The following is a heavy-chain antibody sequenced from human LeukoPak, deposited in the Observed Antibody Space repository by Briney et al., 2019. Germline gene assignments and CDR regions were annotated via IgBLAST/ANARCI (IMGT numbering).Heavy chain of an antibody. CDR2: IWSDGSNK. J-gene: IGHJ4*02. CDR1: GFTFDDYG. Sequence: PGGSLRLSCAASGFTFDDYGMSWVRQAPGKGLEWVTFIWSDGSNKYYADSVKGRFTISRDNSKNTVYLQMNSLRAEDTAVYYCAKSVSSRGLIIPKTSRYFDYWGQGTLVTVSS. V-gene: IGHV3-30*02. CDR3: AKSVSSRGLIIPKTSRYFDY. D-gene: IGHD3-10*01.